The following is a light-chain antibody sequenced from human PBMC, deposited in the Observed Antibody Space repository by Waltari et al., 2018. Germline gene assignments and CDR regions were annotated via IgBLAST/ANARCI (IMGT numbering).Light chain of an antibody. CDR2: DAS. V-gene: IGKV3-11*01. Sequence: EVVLTQSPVTLSLSPGERATLSCRASQSVGKFLAWYPKTPGQAPRPLIYDASNRATGIPVTLSGSGSGTDFTLTISSVQPEDFALYFCQQRSDWPPSITFGQGTRLEI. J-gene: IGKJ5*01. CDR1: QSVGKF. CDR3: QQRSDWPPSIT.